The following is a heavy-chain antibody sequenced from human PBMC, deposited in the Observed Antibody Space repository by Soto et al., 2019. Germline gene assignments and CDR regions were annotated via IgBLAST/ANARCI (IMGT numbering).Heavy chain of an antibody. D-gene: IGHD3-3*01. CDR2: ISAYNGNT. CDR3: ARVGSGLRFLEWLSIDDASDI. V-gene: IGHV1-18*01. Sequence: QVQLVQSGAEVKKPGASVKVSCKASGYTFTSYGISWVRQAPGQGLEWMGWISAYNGNTNYAQKLQGRVTMTTDTSTSTAYRELRSLRSDDTAVYYCARVGSGLRFLEWLSIDDASDIWGQGTMVTVSS. CDR1: GYTFTSYG. J-gene: IGHJ3*02.